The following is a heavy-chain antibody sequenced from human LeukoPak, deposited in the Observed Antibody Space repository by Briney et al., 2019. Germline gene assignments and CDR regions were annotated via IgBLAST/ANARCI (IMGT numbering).Heavy chain of an antibody. V-gene: IGHV3-7*03. D-gene: IGHD5-12*01. Sequence: GGSLRLSCAASGFTFSSYWMSWVRQAPGKGLEWVANIKQDGSEKYYVDSVRGRFTISRDNSKNSLYLQMNSLRAEDTAVYYCARARMVATIFDYWGQGTLVTVSS. CDR1: GFTFSSYW. J-gene: IGHJ4*02. CDR2: IKQDGSEK. CDR3: ARARMVATIFDY.